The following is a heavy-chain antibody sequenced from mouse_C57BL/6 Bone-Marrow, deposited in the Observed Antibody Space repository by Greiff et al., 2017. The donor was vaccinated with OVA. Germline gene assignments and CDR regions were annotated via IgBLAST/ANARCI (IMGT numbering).Heavy chain of an antibody. CDR3: ARSYGYVDY. V-gene: IGHV7-3*01. D-gene: IGHD2-2*01. J-gene: IGHJ2*01. Sequence: EVHLVESGGGLVQPGGSLSLSCAASGFTFTDYYMSWVRQPPGKALEWLGFIRNKANGYTTEYSASVKGRFTISRDNSQSILYLQMNALRAEDSATYYCARSYGYVDYWGQGTTLTVSS. CDR1: GFTFTDYY. CDR2: IRNKANGYTT.